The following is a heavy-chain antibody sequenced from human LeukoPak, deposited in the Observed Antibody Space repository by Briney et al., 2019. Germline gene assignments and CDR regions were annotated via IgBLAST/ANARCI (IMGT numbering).Heavy chain of an antibody. CDR2: IYYSGST. D-gene: IGHD3-22*01. CDR1: GGSISSGDYY. V-gene: IGHV4-30-4*01. CDR3: ARDSLGNDDSSSYV. Sequence: SETLSLTCTVSGGSISSGDYYWSWIRQPPGKGLEWIGYIYYSGSTYYNPSLKSRVTISVDTSKNQFSLKLSSVTAADTAVYYCARDSLGNDDSSSYVWGQGTLVTVSS. J-gene: IGHJ4*02.